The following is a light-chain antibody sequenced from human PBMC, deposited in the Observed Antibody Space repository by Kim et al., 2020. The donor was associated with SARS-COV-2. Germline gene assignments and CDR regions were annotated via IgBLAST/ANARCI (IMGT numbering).Light chain of an antibody. J-gene: IGLJ2*01. Sequence: QSALTQPASVSGSPGQSITISCTGTSSDVGGYNCVSWYLQHPGKAPKLMIYDVSNRPSGVSNRFSGSKSGNTASLTISGLQAEDEADYYCSSYTSNSTLVFGGGTQLTVL. V-gene: IGLV2-14*03. CDR1: SSDVGGYNC. CDR3: SSYTSNSTLV. CDR2: DVS.